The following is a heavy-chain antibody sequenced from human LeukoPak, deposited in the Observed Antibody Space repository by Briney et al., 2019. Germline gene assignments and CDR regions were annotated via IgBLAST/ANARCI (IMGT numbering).Heavy chain of an antibody. V-gene: IGHV3-30*02. CDR2: IRYDGSNK. D-gene: IGHD3-16*01. Sequence: GGSLRLSCAASGFTFSSYGMHWVRQAPGKGLEWVAFIRYDGSNKYYADSVKGRFTISRDNSKNTLYVQMNSLRAEDTVVYYCAKGDYVRLWGTFDIWGQGTMVTVSS. CDR3: AKGDYVRLWGTFDI. J-gene: IGHJ3*02. CDR1: GFTFSSYG.